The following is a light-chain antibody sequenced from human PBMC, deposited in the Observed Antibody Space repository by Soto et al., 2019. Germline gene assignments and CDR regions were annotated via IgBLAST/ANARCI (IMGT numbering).Light chain of an antibody. CDR1: SSDVGYYYS. Sequence: QSALTQPPSASGSPGQSVTISCTGTSSDVGYYYSVSWYQQHPGRAPKLIIYEVTKRPSGVPVRFSGSKSGNTASLTVSGLQAEDEADYYCSSYAGSNNWVFGGGTKLTVL. J-gene: IGLJ3*02. CDR3: SSYAGSNNWV. CDR2: EVT. V-gene: IGLV2-8*01.